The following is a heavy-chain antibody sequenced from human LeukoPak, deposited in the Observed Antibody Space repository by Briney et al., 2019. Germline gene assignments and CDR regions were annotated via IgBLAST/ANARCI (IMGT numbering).Heavy chain of an antibody. D-gene: IGHD6-19*01. J-gene: IGHJ4*02. CDR2: IYYSGST. CDR1: GGSISSSSYY. CDR3: ARDAFGDSSGSYTHDY. Sequence: SETLSLTCTVSGGSISSSSYYWGWIRQPPGKGLEWIGSIYYSGSTYYNPSLKSRVTISVDTSKNQFSLKLSSVTAADTAVYYCARDAFGDSSGSYTHDYWGQGTLVTVSS. V-gene: IGHV4-39*07.